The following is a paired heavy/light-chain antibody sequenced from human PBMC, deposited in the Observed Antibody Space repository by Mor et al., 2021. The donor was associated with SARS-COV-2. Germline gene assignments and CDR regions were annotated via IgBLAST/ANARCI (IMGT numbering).Heavy chain of an antibody. J-gene: IGHJ6*02. CDR3: ARHVDTGMDSLVYYYYGMDV. CDR1: GYSFTSYW. V-gene: IGHV5-10-1*03. D-gene: IGHD5-18*01. CDR2: IDPSDSYT. Sequence: EVQLVQSGAEVKKPGESLRISCKGSGYSFTSYWISWVRQMPGKGLEWMGRIDPSDSYTNNSPSFQGHVTISADKSISTAYLQWGSLKASDNAMYYCARHVDTGMDSLVYYYYGMDVWGQGTTVTVSS.
Light chain of an antibody. CDR1: QSLLHTNGYNY. CDR3: MQALQTPRT. J-gene: IGKJ1*01. V-gene: IGKV2-28*01. Sequence: DIVMTQSPLSLPVTPGEPASISCRSSQSLLHTNGYNYLDWYLQKPGQSPQLLIYLGSNRASGVPDRFSGSGSGTDFTLKISRVEAEDVGVYYCMQALQTPRTFGQGTKVEIK. CDR2: LGS.